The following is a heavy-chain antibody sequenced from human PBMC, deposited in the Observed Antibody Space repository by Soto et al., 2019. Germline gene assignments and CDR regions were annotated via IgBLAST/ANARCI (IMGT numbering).Heavy chain of an antibody. CDR1: GLTFSSHA. V-gene: IGHV3-23*01. CDR2: ISGGAEGA. CDR3: ARDLWWYLH. J-gene: IGHJ4*02. D-gene: IGHD2-15*01. Sequence: EVQLLESGGGLVQPGGDLRLSCAASGLTFSSHAMSWVRQAPGKGLEWLSSISGGAEGAYYADSVKGRFTISRDNSKNTLYLQMNSLRAEDTAVYYCARDLWWYLHWGQGTLVTVSS.